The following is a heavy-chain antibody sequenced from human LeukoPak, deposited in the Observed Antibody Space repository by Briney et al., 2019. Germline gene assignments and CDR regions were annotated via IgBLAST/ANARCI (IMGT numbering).Heavy chain of an antibody. Sequence: SETLSLTCTVSGGSISSSTYYWGWIRQPPGRGLEWIGTIYYRGSTYYNPSLKSRVTISVDTSNNQFSLRLSSVTAADTAVYYCATLGTGSSWGQGTLVTVSS. D-gene: IGHD3-10*01. J-gene: IGHJ5*02. CDR3: ATLGTGSS. V-gene: IGHV4-39*01. CDR1: GGSISSSTYY. CDR2: IYYRGST.